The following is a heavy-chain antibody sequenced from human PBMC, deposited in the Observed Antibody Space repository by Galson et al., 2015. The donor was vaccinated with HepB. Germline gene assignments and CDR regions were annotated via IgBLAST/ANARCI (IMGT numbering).Heavy chain of an antibody. D-gene: IGHD3-10*01. Sequence: SLRLSCAASGFTFDDYTMHWVRQAPGKGLEWVSLISWDGGSTYYADSVKGRFTISRDNSKNSLYPQMNSLRTEDTALYYCAKDIFKGLWFGEFHSYYYYGMDVWGQGTTVTVSS. CDR2: ISWDGGST. CDR1: GFTFDDYT. CDR3: AKDIFKGLWFGEFHSYYYYGMDV. V-gene: IGHV3-43*01. J-gene: IGHJ6*02.